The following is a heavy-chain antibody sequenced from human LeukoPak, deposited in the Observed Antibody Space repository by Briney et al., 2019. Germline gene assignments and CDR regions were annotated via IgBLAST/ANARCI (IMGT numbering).Heavy chain of an antibody. V-gene: IGHV4-59*01. Sequence: SETLSLTCTVSGGSISSYYWSWIRQPPGKGLEWIGYIYYSGSTNYNPSLKSRVTISVGTSKNQFSLKLSSVTAADTAVYYCARVRDMITFGGVIAKTFDYWGQGTLVTVSS. D-gene: IGHD3-16*02. CDR1: GGSISSYY. CDR3: ARVRDMITFGGVIAKTFDY. J-gene: IGHJ4*02. CDR2: IYYSGST.